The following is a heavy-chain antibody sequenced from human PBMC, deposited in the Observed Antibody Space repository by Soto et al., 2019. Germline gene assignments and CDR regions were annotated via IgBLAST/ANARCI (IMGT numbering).Heavy chain of an antibody. CDR2: ISAYNGNK. CDR3: AGTGGGMAARRLEY. Sequence: QVQLVQSGGEVKKPGASVEVSCRPSGYMFTTYGISCVRQAPGQGLEWMAWISAYNGNKKDAQKFQGRVIMPTDTSTSTVSMDLRNLTFGDTGTYDWAGTGGGMAARRLEYWGQGTLVTVSS. V-gene: IGHV1-18*04. J-gene: IGHJ4*02. CDR1: GYMFTTYG. D-gene: IGHD6-25*01.